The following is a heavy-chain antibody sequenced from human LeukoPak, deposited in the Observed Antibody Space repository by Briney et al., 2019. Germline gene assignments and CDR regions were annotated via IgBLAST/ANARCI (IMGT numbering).Heavy chain of an antibody. J-gene: IGHJ4*02. CDR1: GGSISSYY. CDR2: IYYSGST. D-gene: IGHD4-17*01. CDR3: ARHPLTSVYCPFDY. Sequence: PSETLSLTCTVSGGSISSYYWSWIRQPPGKGLEWIGYIYYSGSTNYNPSLKSRATISVDTSKNQFSLKLSSVTAADTAVYYCARHPLTSVYCPFDYWGQGTLITVSS. V-gene: IGHV4-59*08.